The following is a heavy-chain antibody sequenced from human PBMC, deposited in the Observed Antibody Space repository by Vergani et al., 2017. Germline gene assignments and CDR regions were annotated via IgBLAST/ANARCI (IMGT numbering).Heavy chain of an antibody. V-gene: IGHV4-59*01. CDR2: IYYSGRT. J-gene: IGHJ4*02. D-gene: IGHD3-3*01. CDR1: GGSISSYY. CDR3: ARDSPTIFFDY. Sequence: VQLQESGPGLVKPSETLSLTCTVSGGSISSYYWSWIRQPPGKGLEWIGYIYYSGRTNYNPPLKSRVTISVDTSKNQFSLKLSSVTAADTAVYYCARDSPTIFFDYWGQGTLVTVSS.